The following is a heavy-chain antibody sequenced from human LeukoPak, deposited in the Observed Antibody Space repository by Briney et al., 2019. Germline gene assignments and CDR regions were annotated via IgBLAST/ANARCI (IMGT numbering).Heavy chain of an antibody. CDR1: GGSISSYY. D-gene: IGHD1-26*01. V-gene: IGHV4-59*08. CDR3: ARQREGATYY. Sequence: SETLSLTCTVSGGSISSYYWSWIRQPPGKGLEWIGYIYYSGSTYYNPSLKSRVTISVDTSKNQFSLKLSSVTAADTAVYYCARQREGATYYWGQGTLVTVSS. J-gene: IGHJ4*02. CDR2: IYYSGST.